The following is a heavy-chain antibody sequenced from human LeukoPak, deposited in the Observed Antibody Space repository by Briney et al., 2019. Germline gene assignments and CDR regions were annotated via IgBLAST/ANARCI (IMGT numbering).Heavy chain of an antibody. Sequence: HPGGSLRLSCAASGFTFSSYAMHWVRQAPGEGLEWVAVISYDGSNKFYADSVKGRFTVSRDNSKNTLYLQMNSLRPEDTAVYYCARPPHSSPGYFDLWGRGTLVTVSS. CDR3: ARPPHSSPGYFDL. CDR2: ISYDGSNK. V-gene: IGHV3-30-3*01. CDR1: GFTFSSYA. J-gene: IGHJ2*01. D-gene: IGHD3-22*01.